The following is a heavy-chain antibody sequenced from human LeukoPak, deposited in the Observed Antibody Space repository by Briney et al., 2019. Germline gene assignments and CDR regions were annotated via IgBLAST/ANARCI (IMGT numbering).Heavy chain of an antibody. CDR3: ARDQEGFDY. CDR2: IYPRDGST. Sequence: ASVKVSCKASGDTFTSYYMHWVRQAPGQGLEWMGMIYPRDGSTSYAQKFQGRVTVTRDTSTSTVHMEPSGLRSEDTAVYYCARDQEGFDYWGQGTLVTVSS. J-gene: IGHJ4*02. V-gene: IGHV1-46*01. CDR1: GDTFTSYY.